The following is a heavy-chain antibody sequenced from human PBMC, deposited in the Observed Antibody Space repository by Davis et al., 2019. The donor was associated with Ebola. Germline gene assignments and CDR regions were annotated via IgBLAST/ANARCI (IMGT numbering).Heavy chain of an antibody. J-gene: IGHJ2*01. CDR1: GDSVSINRAG. V-gene: IGHV6-1*01. CDR2: TYYNSKWIS. CDR3: ARNRTTIPPSVFFDL. D-gene: IGHD1-1*01. Sequence: HSQTLSLTCAISGDSVSINRAGWNWVRQSPSRGLEWLGRTYYNSKWISDYAPSVKSRIIISPDTSKNHFSLQLNSVTPEDTAVYFCARNRTTIPPSVFFDLWGRGALVTVSS.